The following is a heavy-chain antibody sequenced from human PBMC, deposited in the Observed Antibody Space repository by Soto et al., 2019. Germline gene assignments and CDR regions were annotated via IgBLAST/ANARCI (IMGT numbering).Heavy chain of an antibody. V-gene: IGHV4-4*02. Sequence: LETLPLTCAVSGGSISSSNWWRWVRQPPGKGLEWMGEIYHSGSTNYNPSLKSRVTISVDKSKNQFSLKLSSVTAADTAVYYCATQSRPEDYYGMDVWGQGTTVTVSS. CDR1: GGSISSSNW. CDR3: ATQSRPEDYYGMDV. J-gene: IGHJ6*02. CDR2: IYHSGST.